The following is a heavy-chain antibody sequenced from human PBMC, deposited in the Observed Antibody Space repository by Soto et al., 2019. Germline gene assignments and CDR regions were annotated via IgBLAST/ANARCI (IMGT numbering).Heavy chain of an antibody. V-gene: IGHV1-69*13. J-gene: IGHJ6*02. D-gene: IGHD6-6*01. Sequence: GASVKVSCKASGGTFSSYAISWVRQAPGQGLEWMGGIIPIFGTANYAQKFQGRVTITADESTSTAYMELSSLRSEDTAVYYCARAYSARHYYYYYYGMDVWGQGTTVTAP. CDR3: ARAYSARHYYYYYYGMDV. CDR1: GGTFSSYA. CDR2: IIPIFGTA.